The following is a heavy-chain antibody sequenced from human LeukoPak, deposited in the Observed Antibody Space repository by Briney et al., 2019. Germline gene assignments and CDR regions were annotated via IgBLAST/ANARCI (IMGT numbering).Heavy chain of an antibody. D-gene: IGHD2-21*02. CDR2: ISAYSGNT. Sequence: ASVKVSCKASGYTFTSYGISWVRQAPGQGLEWMGWISAYSGNTNYAQKLQGRVTMTTDTSTSTAYMELRSLRSDDTAVYYCAREMIVVVTATYYFDYWGQGTLVTVSS. CDR3: AREMIVVVTATYYFDY. V-gene: IGHV1-18*01. CDR1: GYTFTSYG. J-gene: IGHJ4*02.